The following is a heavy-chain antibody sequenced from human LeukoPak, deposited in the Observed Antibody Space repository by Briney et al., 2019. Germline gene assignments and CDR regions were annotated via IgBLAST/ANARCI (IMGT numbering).Heavy chain of an antibody. CDR1: GGTFGSSA. D-gene: IGHD4/OR15-4a*01. J-gene: IGHJ6*02. CDR2: IIPVLNIT. V-gene: IGHV1-69*04. CDR3: ARDQGLTAPPPYGLDV. Sequence: SVKVSCKTSGGTFGSSAITWVRQAPGQGLEWMGRIIPVLNITSYAQKFQGRVTITADTSTSTVYMELSSLRSEETAVYYCARDQGLTAPPPYGLDVWGQGTAVIVSS.